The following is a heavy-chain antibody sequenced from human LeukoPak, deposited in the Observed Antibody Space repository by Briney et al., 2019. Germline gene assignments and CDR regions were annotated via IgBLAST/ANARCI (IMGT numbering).Heavy chain of an antibody. D-gene: IGHD3-22*01. CDR1: GGTFSSYT. J-gene: IGHJ4*02. V-gene: IGHV1-69*02. CDR3: ASYAPPYDSSGYLIDY. CDR2: IIPILGIA. Sequence: GAAVQVSCKASGGTFSSYTISWVRQAPAQGVEGMGRIIPILGIANYPQKFQGRVTITADKSTSTAYMELSSLRSEDTAVYYCASYAPPYDSSGYLIDYWGQGTLVTVSS.